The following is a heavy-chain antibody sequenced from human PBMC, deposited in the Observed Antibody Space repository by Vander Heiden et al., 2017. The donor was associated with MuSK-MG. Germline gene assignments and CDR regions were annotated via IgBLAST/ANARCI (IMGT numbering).Heavy chain of an antibody. Sequence: QVTLKESGPALVKPTQTLTLTCTFSGFSLSTSGMRVSWIRQPPGKALEWLARIDWDDDKFYRTALKTRLTISKDTSKNQVVLTMTKVETVDTGTYYCARRRTDRSGLYDYWGQGTMVTVYS. V-gene: IGHV2-70*04. CDR2: IDWDDDK. CDR1: GFSLSTSGMR. D-gene: IGHD6-19*01. CDR3: ARRRTDRSGLYDY. J-gene: IGHJ4*02.